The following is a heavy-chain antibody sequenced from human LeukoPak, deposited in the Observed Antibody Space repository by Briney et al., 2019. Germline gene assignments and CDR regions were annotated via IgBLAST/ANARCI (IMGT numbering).Heavy chain of an antibody. CDR3: ARWAGAYCGGDCSLGFDY. J-gene: IGHJ4*02. CDR1: GYTFTGYY. V-gene: IGHV1-3*03. D-gene: IGHD2-21*02. CDR2: INAGNGNT. Sequence: ASVKVSCKASGYTFTGYYMHWVRQAPGQGLEWMGWINAGNGNTKYSQEFQGRVTITGDTSASTAYMELSSLRSEDMAVYYCARWAGAYCGGDCSLGFDYWGQGTLVTVSS.